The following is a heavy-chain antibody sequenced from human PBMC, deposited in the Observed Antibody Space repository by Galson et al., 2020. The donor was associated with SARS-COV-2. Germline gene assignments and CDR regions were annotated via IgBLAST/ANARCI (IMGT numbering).Heavy chain of an antibody. CDR1: GFTFSNYG. V-gene: IGHV3-30*02. Sequence: GESLKISCAASGFTFSNYGMHWVRQAPGKGLEWVAVISFYGSNKYYADSVKGRFTISRDNSNDTLYLQINSLRSEDTAIYYCAKGASDSYFDDAFDVWGQGTMVTVSS. D-gene: IGHD3-10*01. CDR2: ISFYGSNK. CDR3: AKGASDSYFDDAFDV. J-gene: IGHJ3*01.